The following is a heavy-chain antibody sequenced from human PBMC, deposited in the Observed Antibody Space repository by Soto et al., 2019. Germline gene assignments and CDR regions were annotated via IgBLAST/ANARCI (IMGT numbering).Heavy chain of an antibody. CDR2: IIPILGIA. CDR1: GGTFSSYT. D-gene: IGHD6-6*01. Sequence: SVKVSSKASGGTFSSYTISWVRQAPGQGLEWMGRIIPILGIANYAQKFQGRVTITADKSTSTAYMEMSSLRTEDTAVYYCARVGTYSSSSGFDPWGQGTLVTVSS. V-gene: IGHV1-69*02. CDR3: ARVGTYSSSSGFDP. J-gene: IGHJ5*02.